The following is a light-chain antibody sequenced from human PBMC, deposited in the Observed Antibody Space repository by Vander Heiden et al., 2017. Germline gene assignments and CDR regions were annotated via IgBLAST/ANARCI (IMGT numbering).Light chain of an antibody. V-gene: IGKV1-39*01. CDR1: QSISSF. CDR2: AAS. CDR3: QQSYSTLGLT. Sequence: DIQMTQSPSSLSASVGDRVTITCRASQSISSFLNWYQQKPGKAPKLLIYAASSLQSGVPSRFSGSGSWTDFTLTISSLQPEDFATYYCQQSYSTLGLTFGGGTKVEIK. J-gene: IGKJ4*01.